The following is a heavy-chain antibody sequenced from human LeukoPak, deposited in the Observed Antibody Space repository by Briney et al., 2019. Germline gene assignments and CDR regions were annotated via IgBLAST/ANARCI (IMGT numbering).Heavy chain of an antibody. Sequence: SETLSLTCAVYGGSFSGYYWSWIRQPPGKGLEWIGEINHSGSTNYNPSLKSRVTISVDTSKNQFSLKLSSVTAADTTIYYCARHSSGYYTNYYFDYWGQGTLVTVSS. V-gene: IGHV4-34*01. CDR2: INHSGST. CDR1: GGSFSGYY. J-gene: IGHJ4*02. D-gene: IGHD3-3*01. CDR3: ARHSSGYYTNYYFDY.